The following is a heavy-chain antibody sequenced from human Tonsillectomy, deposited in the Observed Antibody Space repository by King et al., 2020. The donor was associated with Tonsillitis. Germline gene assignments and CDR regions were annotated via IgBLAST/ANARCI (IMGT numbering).Heavy chain of an antibody. V-gene: IGHV3-23*04. D-gene: IGHD6-13*01. Sequence: VQLVESGGGLVQPWGSLRLSCAASRFTLSSYAMSLVRQAPGNGLEWFTAISGGGGGTSYADTVKGRFTISRDNSQNTLYVQMKSLRAEDTAVYYCAKDRRGSSWYYYGMDVWGQGTTVTVSS. CDR2: ISGGGGGT. CDR3: AKDRRGSSWYYYGMDV. J-gene: IGHJ6*02. CDR1: RFTLSSYA.